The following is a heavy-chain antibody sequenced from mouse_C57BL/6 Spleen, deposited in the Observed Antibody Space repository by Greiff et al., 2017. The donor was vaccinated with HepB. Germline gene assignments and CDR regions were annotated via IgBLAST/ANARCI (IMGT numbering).Heavy chain of an antibody. Sequence: EVQLQQSGPVLVKPGASVKMSCKASGYTFTDYYMNWVKQSHGKSLEWIGVINPYNGGTSYNQKFKGKATLTVDKSSSTAYMELNSLTSEDSAVYYCARRRGVVGFDYWGQGTTLTVSS. CDR2: INPYNGGT. J-gene: IGHJ2*01. CDR1: GYTFTDYY. D-gene: IGHD1-1*01. V-gene: IGHV1-19*01. CDR3: ARRRGVVGFDY.